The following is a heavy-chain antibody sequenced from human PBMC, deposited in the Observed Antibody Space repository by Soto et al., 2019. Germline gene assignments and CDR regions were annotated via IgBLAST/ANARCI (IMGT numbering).Heavy chain of an antibody. CDR2: IGSTGSTI. J-gene: IGHJ4*02. CDR1: GFDFRIYE. Sequence: EVLLVESGGALVQPGGSLRLSCEASGFDFRIYEMNWVRQAPGKGLEWLSYIGSTGSTIYYADSVKGRFTISRGDGKNSVYLQMNTLRAEDTAVYYCARRGYSGYDWGWYFDFWGQGTPVTVSS. CDR3: ARRGYSGYDWGWYFDF. V-gene: IGHV3-48*03. D-gene: IGHD5-12*01.